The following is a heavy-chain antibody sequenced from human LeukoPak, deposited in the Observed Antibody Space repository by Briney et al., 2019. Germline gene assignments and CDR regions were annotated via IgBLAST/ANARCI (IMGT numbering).Heavy chain of an antibody. CDR1: GFTVTNYY. CDR2: IYSGGDT. J-gene: IGHJ4*02. Sequence: PGGSLRLSCAASGFTVTNYYMSWVRQAPGKGLEWVSVIYSGGDTFHADSVKGRFTLSRDNSKNILYLQMNSLRAEDTAVYYCTRDPDGWGQGTLATVSS. V-gene: IGHV3-66*01. CDR3: TRDPDG.